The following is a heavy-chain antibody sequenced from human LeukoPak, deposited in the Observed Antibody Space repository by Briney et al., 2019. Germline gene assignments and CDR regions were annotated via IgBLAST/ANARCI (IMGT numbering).Heavy chain of an antibody. CDR3: VRPQPGRPLLDY. J-gene: IGHJ4*02. CDR1: GFTFSSYV. D-gene: IGHD6-6*01. V-gene: IGHV3-64D*09. Sequence: GGSLRLSCSASGFTFSSYVMHWVRQAPGKGLEYVSAISSNGGSTYYADSVKGRFTISRDNSKSTLYLQMSSLGAEDTAVYYCVRPQPGRPLLDYWGQGTLVTVSS. CDR2: ISSNGGST.